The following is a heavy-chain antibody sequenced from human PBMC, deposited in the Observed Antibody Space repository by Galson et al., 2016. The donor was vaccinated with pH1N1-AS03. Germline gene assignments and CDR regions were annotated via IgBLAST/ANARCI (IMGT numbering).Heavy chain of an antibody. CDR3: ARAAPFDP. V-gene: IGHV1-18*04. Sequence: SVKVSCKASGYTFSNFGMSWVRQAPGQGLEWMGWISPQNGNTQYAQRLGGRVTMTTDTSTSTAYMELWSLTYDDTAVYYCARAAPFDPWGQGTLAIVSS. CDR2: ISPQNGNT. J-gene: IGHJ5*02. CDR1: GYTFSNFG. D-gene: IGHD2-15*01.